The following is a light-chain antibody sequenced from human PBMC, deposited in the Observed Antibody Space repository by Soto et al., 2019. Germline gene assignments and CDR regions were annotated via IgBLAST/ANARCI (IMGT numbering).Light chain of an antibody. J-gene: IGKJ2*01. CDR2: GAS. CDR1: QSIDTY. V-gene: IGKV3-15*01. Sequence: ETVLTHSPATLSVSPGERATLSCRASQSIDTYLAWYQQKPGQPPRPLSYGASNRATGVPARFSCSGSGTDFTLTISSLQSEEFAVYYCHQYEHWPRGTLGQGTNGEI. CDR3: HQYEHWPRGT.